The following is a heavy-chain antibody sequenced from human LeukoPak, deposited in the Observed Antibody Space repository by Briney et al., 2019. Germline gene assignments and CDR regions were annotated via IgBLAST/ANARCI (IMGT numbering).Heavy chain of an antibody. CDR2: ISGSGDTT. Sequence: PGGSLRLSCAASGFTFSSYAMTWVRLAPGKGLDWVSVISGSGDTTYYVDSVRGRFSITRDNSKNTLYVQMNSLRAEDTAVYYCAREVGNGLDVWGQGTTVTVSS. V-gene: IGHV3-23*01. CDR1: GFTFSSYA. D-gene: IGHD1-26*01. J-gene: IGHJ6*02. CDR3: AREVGNGLDV.